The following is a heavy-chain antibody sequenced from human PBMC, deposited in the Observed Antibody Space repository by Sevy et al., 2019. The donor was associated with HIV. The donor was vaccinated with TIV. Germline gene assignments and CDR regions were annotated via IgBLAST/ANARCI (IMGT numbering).Heavy chain of an antibody. Sequence: GGSLRLSCAASGFMFSSYGMNWVRQAPGKGLEWVSYISGFSSHIYYADSMKGRFTISRDNAKNSLYLQIDSLRAEDTAVYYCAKVAPGPLTYFNFDNWGQGTLVTVSS. J-gene: IGHJ4*02. CDR1: GFMFSSYG. V-gene: IGHV3-21*06. CDR3: AKVAPGPLTYFNFDN. CDR2: ISGFSSHI. D-gene: IGHD3-9*01.